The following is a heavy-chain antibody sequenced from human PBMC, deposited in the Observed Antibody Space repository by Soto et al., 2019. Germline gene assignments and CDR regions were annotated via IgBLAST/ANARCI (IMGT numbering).Heavy chain of an antibody. CDR1: GFTFDDYA. V-gene: IGHV3-9*01. J-gene: IGHJ3*02. Sequence: EVQLVESGGGLVQPGRSLRLSCAASGFTFDDYAMHWVRQAPGKGLEWVSGISWNSGSIGYADSVKGRFTISRDNAKNSLYLQMNSLRAEDTALYYCAKDMGYGSGTLGMLLTPGPTAFDIWGQGTMVTVSS. CDR2: ISWNSGSI. D-gene: IGHD3-10*01. CDR3: AKDMGYGSGTLGMLLTPGPTAFDI.